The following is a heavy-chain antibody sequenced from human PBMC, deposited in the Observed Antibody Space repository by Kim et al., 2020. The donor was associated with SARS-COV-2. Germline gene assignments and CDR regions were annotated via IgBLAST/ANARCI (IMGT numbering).Heavy chain of an antibody. D-gene: IGHD2-2*01. CDR2: IYYSGST. CDR1: GGSISSSGYY. CDR3: ARDPVPAAPLAYGMDV. Sequence: SETLSLTCTVSGGSISSSGYYWSWIRQHPGKGLEWIGYIYYSGSTYYNPSLKSRVTISVDTSKNQFSLKLSSVSAADTAVYYCARDPVPAAPLAYGMDVWGQGTTVTVSS. J-gene: IGHJ6*02. V-gene: IGHV4-31*03.